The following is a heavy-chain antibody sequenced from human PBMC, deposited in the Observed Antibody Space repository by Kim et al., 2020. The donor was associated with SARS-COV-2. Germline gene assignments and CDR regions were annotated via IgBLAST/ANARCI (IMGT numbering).Heavy chain of an antibody. D-gene: IGHD3-22*01. CDR3: AFPLTYYYDSSGYFY. J-gene: IGHJ4*02. Sequence: SVKVSCKASGGTFSSYAISWVRQAPGQGLEWMGGIIPIFGTANYAQKFQGRVTITADESTSTAYMELSSLRSEDTAVYYCAFPLTYYYDSSGYFYWGQGTLVTVSS. CDR2: IIPIFGTA. CDR1: GGTFSSYA. V-gene: IGHV1-69*13.